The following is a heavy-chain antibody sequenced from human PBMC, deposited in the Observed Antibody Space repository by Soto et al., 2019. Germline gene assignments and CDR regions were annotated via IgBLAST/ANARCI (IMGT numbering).Heavy chain of an antibody. CDR1: GGSISSGDYS. CDR2: IYFSGST. CDR3: ARATRGQNYYHGMDV. J-gene: IGHJ6*02. V-gene: IGHV4-30-4*07. Sequence: SETLSLTCAVSGGSISSGDYSWNWIRQPPGKGLEWIGYIYFSGSTNYNPSLKSRVAISVDTSKNQFSLRLNSATAADTAVYYCARATRGQNYYHGMDVWGQGTTVTVSS.